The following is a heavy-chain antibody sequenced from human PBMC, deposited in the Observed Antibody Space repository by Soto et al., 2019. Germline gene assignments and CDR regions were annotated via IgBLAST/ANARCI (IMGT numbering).Heavy chain of an antibody. J-gene: IGHJ6*02. V-gene: IGHV4-34*01. Sequence: SETLSLTCAVYGGSFSGYYWTWIRQPPGTGLEWIGEINHSGSTNYNPSLKSRVTISVDTSKNQFSLKLSSVTAADTAVYYCAGSGSSPYYYYYGMDVWGQGTTVTVSS. CDR3: AGSGSSPYYYYYGMDV. D-gene: IGHD3-10*01. CDR1: GGSFSGYY. CDR2: INHSGST.